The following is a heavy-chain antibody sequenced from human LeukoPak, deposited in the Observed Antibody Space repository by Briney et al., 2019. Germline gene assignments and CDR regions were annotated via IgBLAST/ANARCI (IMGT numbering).Heavy chain of an antibody. V-gene: IGHV3-30*18. CDR1: GFTFSSFG. CDR3: AKELDGTYFFDY. CDR2: ISNDGSDQ. J-gene: IGHJ4*02. Sequence: PGGSLRLSCAASGFTFSSFGMHWVRQAPGKGLEWVGIISNDGSDQYYGDSVKGRFTISRDNSKSMLYLQMNSLTAEDTAVYYCAKELDGTYFFDYWGQGTLVTVSP. D-gene: IGHD1-26*01.